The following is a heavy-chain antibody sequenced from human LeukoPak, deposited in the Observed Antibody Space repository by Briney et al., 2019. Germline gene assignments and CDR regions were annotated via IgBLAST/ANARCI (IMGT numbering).Heavy chain of an antibody. Sequence: VKVSCKASGGTFISYAINWVRQAPGQGLEWMGGIIPIFGTANYAQKFQGRVTITADESTSTAYMELSSLRSEDTAVYYCARTEIVVVPAAIHYYYYYGMDVWRQGTTVTVSS. CDR2: IIPIFGTA. J-gene: IGHJ6*02. V-gene: IGHV1-69*13. CDR1: GGTFISYA. D-gene: IGHD2-2*01. CDR3: ARTEIVVVPAAIHYYYYYGMDV.